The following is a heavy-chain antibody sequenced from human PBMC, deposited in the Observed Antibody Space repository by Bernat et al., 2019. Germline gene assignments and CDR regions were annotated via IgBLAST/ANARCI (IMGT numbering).Heavy chain of an antibody. D-gene: IGHD2-15*01. Sequence: EVQLVQSGAEVKKPGESLKISCKGSGYSFTNYWVAWVRQMPGKGLEWMGIIYPGDSNTIYSPSFQGQVTFSADKSISTAYLQWSSLKASDTAIYYCARDGGWPKALDYWGQGTLVTLSS. CDR3: ARDGGWPKALDY. CDR2: IYPGDSNT. J-gene: IGHJ4*02. V-gene: IGHV5-51*01. CDR1: GYSFTNYW.